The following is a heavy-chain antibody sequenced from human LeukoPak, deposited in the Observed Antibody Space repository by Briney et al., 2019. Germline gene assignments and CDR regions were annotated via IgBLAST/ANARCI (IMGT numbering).Heavy chain of an antibody. CDR3: ARAGIEDSTLYYFDY. D-gene: IGHD2-21*01. J-gene: IGHJ4*02. CDR1: GGSISSGDYY. Sequence: SQTLSLTCTVSGGSISSGDYYWSWIRQPPGKGLEWIGYIYYSGSTYYNPSLKSRVTISVDTSKNQFSVKLSSVTAADTAVYYCARAGIEDSTLYYFDYWGQGTLVTVSS. V-gene: IGHV4-30-4*08. CDR2: IYYSGST.